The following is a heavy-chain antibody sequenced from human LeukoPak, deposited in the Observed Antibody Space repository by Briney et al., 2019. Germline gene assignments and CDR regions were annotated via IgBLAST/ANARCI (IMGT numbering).Heavy chain of an antibody. CDR1: GYRFTNYW. CDR3: ARRVDSYWFFDY. D-gene: IGHD1-26*01. J-gene: IGHJ4*02. CDR2: IYSGDSDT. Sequence: GESLKISCKGSGYRFTNYWIGWVRQMPGKGLEWMGIIYSGDSDTRYIPSFQGQVTISADKSINTAYLQWSSLKASDTAMYYCARRVDSYWFFDYWGQGTLVTVSS. V-gene: IGHV5-51*01.